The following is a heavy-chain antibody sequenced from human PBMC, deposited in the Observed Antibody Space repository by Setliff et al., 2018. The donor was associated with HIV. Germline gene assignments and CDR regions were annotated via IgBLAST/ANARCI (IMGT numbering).Heavy chain of an antibody. V-gene: IGHV3-15*01. Sequence: PGGSLRLSCAASGFSFTDVWMNWVRQAPGKGLEWVGRIKSRTDGGATDYAAPVKGRFYIARDDSKKTLYLQLDSLKTEDTAMYYCVTVRPISGFKCLDSWGQGTLVTVSS. CDR1: GFSFTDVW. CDR2: IKSRTDGGAT. J-gene: IGHJ5*01. CDR3: VTVRPISGFKCLDS.